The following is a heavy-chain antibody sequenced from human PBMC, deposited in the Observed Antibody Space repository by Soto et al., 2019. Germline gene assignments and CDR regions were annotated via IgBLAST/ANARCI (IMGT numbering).Heavy chain of an antibody. V-gene: IGHV4-30-4*01. CDR3: ARQGGYSYGNLRDGYNRYYYFDY. J-gene: IGHJ4*02. CDR1: GASISSGDYY. CDR2: IYYRGST. D-gene: IGHD5-18*01. Sequence: PSETLSITGTVPGASISSGDYYWSWIRQPPGKGLEWIGYIYYRGSTYYNPSLKRRVTIPVDTSKNPFSLKRSSVTAADTAVYYCARQGGYSYGNLRDGYNRYYYFDYWGQGTLVTVSS.